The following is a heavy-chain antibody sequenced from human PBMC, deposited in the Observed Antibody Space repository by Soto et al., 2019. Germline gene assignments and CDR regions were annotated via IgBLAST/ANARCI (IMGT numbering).Heavy chain of an antibody. CDR3: ARFARPRGRAFDI. D-gene: IGHD3-16*01. J-gene: IGHJ3*02. CDR1: GGTFSSYA. V-gene: IGHV1-69*06. Sequence: QVQLVQSGAEVKKPGSSVKVSCKASGGTFSSYAISWVRQAPGQGLEWMGGIIPIFGTANYAQKFQGRVTITADKSTGTAYMGRSSLSSENTAVYSCARFARPRGRAFDIWGQGTMVPFSS. CDR2: IIPIFGTA.